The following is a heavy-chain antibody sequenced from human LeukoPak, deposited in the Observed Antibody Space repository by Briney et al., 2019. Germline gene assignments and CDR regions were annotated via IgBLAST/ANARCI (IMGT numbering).Heavy chain of an antibody. CDR2: INHSGST. J-gene: IGHJ5*02. D-gene: IGHD2-2*01. CDR3: ARGGYCSSTSCYSNWFDP. V-gene: IGHV4-34*01. CDR1: GGSFSGYY. Sequence: SETLSLTCAVYGGSFSGYYWSWIRQPPGKGLEWIGEINHSGSTNYNPSLKSRVTISVDTSKNQFSLKLSSVTAADTAVYYCARGGYCSSTSCYSNWFDPWGQGTLVTVSS.